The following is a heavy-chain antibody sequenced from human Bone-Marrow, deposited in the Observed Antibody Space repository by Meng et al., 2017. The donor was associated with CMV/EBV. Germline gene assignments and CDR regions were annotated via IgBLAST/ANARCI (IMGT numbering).Heavy chain of an antibody. CDR1: GGSFSGYY. V-gene: IGHV4-34*01. D-gene: IGHD6-6*01. J-gene: IGHJ6*02. CDR2: INRSGST. CDR3: ARSGVAIPHIAARRRNGMDV. Sequence: SETLSLTCAVYGGSFSGYYWSWIRQPPGKGLEWIGEINRSGSTNYNPSLKSRVTISVDMSKNQFSLKLSSVTAADTAVYYCARSGVAIPHIAARRRNGMDVWGQGTTVTVSS.